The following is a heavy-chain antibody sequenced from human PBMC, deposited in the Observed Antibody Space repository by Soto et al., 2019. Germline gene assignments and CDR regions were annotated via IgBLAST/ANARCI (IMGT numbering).Heavy chain of an antibody. CDR1: GGSINSTNYY. CDR3: ARKEYYFDY. J-gene: IGHJ4*02. V-gene: IGHV4-61*05. Sequence: SETLSLTCTVSGGSINSTNYYWGWIRQPPGKALEWVGYVSQTGSTNYNPSLKSRVTMSVDTSKNQFSLRVSSLTAADTAVYYCARKEYYFDYWGQGILVTVSS. D-gene: IGHD3-10*01. CDR2: VSQTGST.